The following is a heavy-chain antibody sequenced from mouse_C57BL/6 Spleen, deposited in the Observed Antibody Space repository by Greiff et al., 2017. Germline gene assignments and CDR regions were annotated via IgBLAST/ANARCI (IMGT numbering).Heavy chain of an antibody. D-gene: IGHD2-1*01. V-gene: IGHV1-53*01. CDR3: ARDGNGGAWFAY. Sequence: QVQLQQPGTELVKPGASVKLSCKASGYTFTSYWMHWVKQRPGQGLEWIGNINPSNGGTNYNEKFKSKATLTVDKTSSTAYMQLSSLTSEDSAVYYCARDGNGGAWFAYWGQGTLVTVSA. CDR1: GYTFTSYW. J-gene: IGHJ3*01. CDR2: INPSNGGT.